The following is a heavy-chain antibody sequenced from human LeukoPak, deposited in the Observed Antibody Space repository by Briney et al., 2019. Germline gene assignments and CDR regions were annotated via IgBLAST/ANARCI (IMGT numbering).Heavy chain of an antibody. D-gene: IGHD3-10*01. J-gene: IGHJ3*02. CDR3: ARGGGDDAFDI. CDR2: IWFDGSNK. Sequence: GGSLSLSCAASGSMFRDAAMTWVRQAPGKGLEWVAVIWFDGSNKYYADSVKGRFTISRDNSKSTLYLQLNSLRAEDTAVYYCARGGGDDAFDIWGQGTMVTVSS. V-gene: IGHV3-33*08. CDR1: GSMFRDAA.